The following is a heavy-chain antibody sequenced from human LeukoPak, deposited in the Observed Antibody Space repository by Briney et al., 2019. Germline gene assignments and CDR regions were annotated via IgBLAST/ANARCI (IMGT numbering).Heavy chain of an antibody. CDR1: GFTFSSYS. CDR2: ISFDSDYI. CDR3: ARDLNAFDC. J-gene: IGHJ5*01. Sequence: QPGGSLRLSCAASGFTFSSYSMNWVRQAPGKGLEWVSYISFDSDYIYYADSVRGRLTISRDDARNSLYLQMDSLRDGDTAVYYCARDLNAFDCWGQGTLVTVSS. D-gene: IGHD2-8*01. V-gene: IGHV3-48*02.